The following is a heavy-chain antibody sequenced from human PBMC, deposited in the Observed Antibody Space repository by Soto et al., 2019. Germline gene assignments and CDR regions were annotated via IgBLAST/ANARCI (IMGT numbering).Heavy chain of an antibody. J-gene: IGHJ4*02. CDR3: ARFKFPKWELAPVDY. Sequence: ASVQVSCKASGYTFTSYGISWVRQAPGQGLEWMGWISAYNGNTNYAQKLQGRVTMTTDTSTSTAYMELRSLRSDDTAVYYCARFKFPKWELAPVDYWGQGTLVTVSS. CDR2: ISAYNGNT. CDR1: GYTFTSYG. V-gene: IGHV1-18*01. D-gene: IGHD1-26*01.